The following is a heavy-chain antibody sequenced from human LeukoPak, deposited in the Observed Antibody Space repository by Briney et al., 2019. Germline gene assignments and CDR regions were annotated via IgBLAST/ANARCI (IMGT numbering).Heavy chain of an antibody. D-gene: IGHD3-10*01. Sequence: GRSLRPSCTAAGFTSGDYAMSWGRQAAGRGEWWVSFISTKAYAGTTEYAASLKCGFTISRDDTKSFAYLQMDSLKTEDTAVYFCTTYYYSSGSYFNPTYYFDYWAQGTLVTVSS. CDR1: GFTSGDYA. J-gene: IGHJ4*02. CDR3: TTYYYSSGSYFNPTYYFDY. V-gene: IGHV3-49*04. CDR2: ISTKAYAGTT.